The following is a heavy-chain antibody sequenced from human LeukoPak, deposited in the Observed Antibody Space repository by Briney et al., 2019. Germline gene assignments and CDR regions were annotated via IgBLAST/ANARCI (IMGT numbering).Heavy chain of an antibody. D-gene: IGHD5-12*01. CDR1: GYTLTDHY. Sequence: ASVKVSCKASGYTLTDHYMHWLRQPRGHGLEWMGWINPTNGFAVYGQAFQGRVTMTRDTSISTVYMELTNLRSDDTGVYYCAKEGYSNGPDPWGPGSLVTVSS. CDR2: INPTNGFA. CDR3: AKEGYSNGPDP. V-gene: IGHV1-2*02. J-gene: IGHJ5*02.